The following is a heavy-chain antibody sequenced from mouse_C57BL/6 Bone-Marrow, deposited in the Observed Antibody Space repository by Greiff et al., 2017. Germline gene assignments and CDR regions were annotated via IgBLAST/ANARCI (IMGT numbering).Heavy chain of an antibody. CDR1: GYTFTSYW. J-gene: IGHJ3*01. V-gene: IGHV1-59*01. D-gene: IGHD2-4*01. CDR2: IDPSDSYT. CDR3: AIYYDYAWFAY. Sequence: VQLQQPGAELVRPGTSVKLSCKASGYTFTSYWMHWVKQRPGQGLEWIGVIDPSDSYTNYNQKFKGKATLTVDTSSSTAYMQLSSLTSEDSAVYYCAIYYDYAWFAYWGQGTLVTVSA.